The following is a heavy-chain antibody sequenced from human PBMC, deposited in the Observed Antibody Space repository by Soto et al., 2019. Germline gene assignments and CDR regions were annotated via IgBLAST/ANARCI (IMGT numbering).Heavy chain of an antibody. CDR1: GGSISSGGYY. CDR2: IYYSGST. J-gene: IGHJ4*02. V-gene: IGHV4-31*03. CDR3: AGREASYGSGFDY. Sequence: QVQLQESGPGLVKPSQTLSLTCTVSGGSISSGGYYWSWIRQHPGKGLEWIGYIYYSGSTYYNPSLSSRVTISVDTSKNQFPLKLSSVTAADTAVYYCAGREASYGSGFDYWGQGTLVTVSS. D-gene: IGHD3-10*01.